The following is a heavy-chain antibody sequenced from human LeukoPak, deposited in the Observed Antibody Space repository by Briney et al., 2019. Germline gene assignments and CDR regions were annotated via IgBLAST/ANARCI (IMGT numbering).Heavy chain of an antibody. V-gene: IGHV3-7*01. CDR1: GFTFNGYW. CDR3: AELGITMIGGV. Sequence: GGSLRLSCAASGFTFNGYWMSWVRQAPGEGLEWVANIKQDGREKYYVHSVKGRFTISRDNAKNSLYLQMNSLRGEDTAVYYCAELGITMIGGVWGKGTTVTISS. D-gene: IGHD3-10*02. J-gene: IGHJ6*04. CDR2: IKQDGREK.